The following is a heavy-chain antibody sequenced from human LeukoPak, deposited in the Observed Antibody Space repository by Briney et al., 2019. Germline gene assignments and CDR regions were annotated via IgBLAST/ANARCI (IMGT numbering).Heavy chain of an antibody. CDR1: GGSISSGGYY. Sequence: SQTLSLTCTVPGGSISSGGYYWSWIRQHPGKGLEWIGYIYYSGSTYYNPSLKSRVTISVDTSKNQFSLKLSSVTAADTAVYYCARALTGTYYFDYWGQGTLVTVSS. D-gene: IGHD1-20*01. CDR3: ARALTGTYYFDY. V-gene: IGHV4-31*03. CDR2: IYYSGST. J-gene: IGHJ4*02.